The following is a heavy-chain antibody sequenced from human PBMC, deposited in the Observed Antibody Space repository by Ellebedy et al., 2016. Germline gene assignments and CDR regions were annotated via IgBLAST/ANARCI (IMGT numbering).Heavy chain of an antibody. J-gene: IGHJ4*02. Sequence: ASVKVSCXASGYTFTSYYMHWVRQAPGQGLEWMGIINPSGGSTSYAQKFQGRVTMTRDTSTSTVYMELSSLRSEDTAVYYCARVYPRPIAAAGGYYFDYWGQGTLVTVSS. CDR2: INPSGGST. CDR3: ARVYPRPIAAAGGYYFDY. V-gene: IGHV1-46*01. CDR1: GYTFTSYY. D-gene: IGHD6-13*01.